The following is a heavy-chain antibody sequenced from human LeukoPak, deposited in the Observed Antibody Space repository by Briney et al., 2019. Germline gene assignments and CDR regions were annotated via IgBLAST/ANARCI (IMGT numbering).Heavy chain of an antibody. J-gene: IGHJ4*02. CDR1: GFTVSSNY. CDR3: ARDAGWGRLDS. V-gene: IGHV3-53*01. Sequence: GGSLRLSCAASGFTVSSNYMSWVRQAPGKGLEWVSVIYSGGSTYYADSVKGRFTISRDNAKNTLYLQMNSLRVEDTGIYYCARDAGWGRLDSWGQGALVTVSS. CDR2: IYSGGST. D-gene: IGHD3-16*01.